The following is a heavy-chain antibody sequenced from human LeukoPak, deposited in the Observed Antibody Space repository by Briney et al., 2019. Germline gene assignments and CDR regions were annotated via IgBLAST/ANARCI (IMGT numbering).Heavy chain of an antibody. CDR1: GFTFRTYG. CDR3: ARELVSLGTGYFDL. D-gene: IGHD7-27*01. CDR2: TTGSSTWT. V-gene: IGHV3-23*01. Sequence: GGSLRLSCEASGFTFRTYGMTWVRQAPGKGLEWVSGTTGSSTWTYYADSVRGRFTISRDKSKNTLHLQMNNLTADDTAIYYCARELVSLGTGYFDLWGRGTLVTVSS. J-gene: IGHJ2*01.